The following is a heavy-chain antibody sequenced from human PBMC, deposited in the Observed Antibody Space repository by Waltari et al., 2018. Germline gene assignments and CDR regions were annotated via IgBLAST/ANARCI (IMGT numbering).Heavy chain of an antibody. Sequence: QVQLQESGPGLVRPSETLSLTCNVSGASLSAYYWGWIRQPAGKGLEWIGRMFSTGMTNYNPSLKSRLSLSVDTSKNQFSLKMRSVTAADTAAYYCAREGRYSQNMDVWGQGTTVTV. D-gene: IGHD1-20*01. J-gene: IGHJ6*02. V-gene: IGHV4-4*07. CDR3: AREGRYSQNMDV. CDR1: GASLSAYY. CDR2: MFSTGMT.